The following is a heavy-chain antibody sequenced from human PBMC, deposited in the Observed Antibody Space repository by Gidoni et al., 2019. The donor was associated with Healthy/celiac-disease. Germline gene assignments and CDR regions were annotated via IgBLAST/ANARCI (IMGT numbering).Heavy chain of an antibody. CDR2: ISGSGGST. D-gene: IGHD6-13*01. CDR1: GFTFSSYA. CDR3: AKDLAAAKYYFDY. V-gene: IGHV3-23*01. Sequence: EVQLLESGGGLVQPGGSLRLSCSASGFTFSSYAMSWVRQAPGKGLEWVAAISGSGGSTYYADSVKGRFTISRDKSKNTLYLQMNSLRAEDTAVYYCAKDLAAAKYYFDYWGQGTLVTVSS. J-gene: IGHJ4*02.